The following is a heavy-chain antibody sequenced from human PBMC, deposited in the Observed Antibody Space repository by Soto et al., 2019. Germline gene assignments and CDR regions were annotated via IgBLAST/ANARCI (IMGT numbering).Heavy chain of an antibody. CDR3: ARDDEGGSDCDLGF. CDR2: ISSDGSNK. CDR1: GFTFSSHA. J-gene: IGHJ4*02. V-gene: IGHV3-30*14. D-gene: IGHD1-26*01. Sequence: QVQLVASGGGVVQPGRSLRLSCSGSGFTFSSHAMHWVRQAPGKGLEWVALISSDGSNKYYADSVKGRFTTSRDNSKNTMSLQMNSLRVEDTAVYYCARDDEGGSDCDLGFWGQGALVTVAS.